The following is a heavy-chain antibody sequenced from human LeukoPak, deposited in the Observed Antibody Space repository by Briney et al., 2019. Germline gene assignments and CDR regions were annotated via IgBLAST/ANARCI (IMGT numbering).Heavy chain of an antibody. CDR2: IDRDGSST. CDR1: GFTFSNNY. Sequence: GGSLRLSCAASGFTFSNNYMHWVRQAPGKGLVWVSRIDRDGSSTTYADSVKGRFTISRDNAKNTLYLQMNSLRAEDTAVYYCARFTPSSSSWFEYFQHWGRGTLVTVSS. V-gene: IGHV3-74*01. CDR3: ARFTPSSSSWFEYFQH. J-gene: IGHJ1*01. D-gene: IGHD6-13*01.